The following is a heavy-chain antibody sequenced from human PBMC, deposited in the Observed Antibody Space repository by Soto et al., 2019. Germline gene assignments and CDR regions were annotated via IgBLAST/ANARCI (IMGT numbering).Heavy chain of an antibody. Sequence: GASVKVSCKVSGYTLAELSMHWVRQAPGKGLEWMGGFDPEDGETIYAQKFQGRVTITADESTSTAYMELSSLRSEDTAVYYCARMPDYARRGDAFDIWGQRDNGHRLL. J-gene: IGHJ3*02. CDR1: GYTLAELS. CDR3: ARMPDYARRGDAFDI. V-gene: IGHV1-24*01. CDR2: FDPEDGET. D-gene: IGHD4-17*01.